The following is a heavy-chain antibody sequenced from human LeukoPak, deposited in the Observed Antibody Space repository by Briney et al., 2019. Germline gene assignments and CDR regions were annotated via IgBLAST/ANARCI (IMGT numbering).Heavy chain of an antibody. D-gene: IGHD3-10*01. CDR3: ARAGFVGGFDY. CDR1: RFTFSTYW. Sequence: GGSLRLSCAASRFTFSTYWMSWVRQAPGKGLEWVANIKQDGSEKYYVDSVKGRFTISRDNAKNSLYLQMNSLRAEDTAVYYCARAGFVGGFDYWGQGTLVTVSS. CDR2: IKQDGSEK. V-gene: IGHV3-7*01. J-gene: IGHJ4*02.